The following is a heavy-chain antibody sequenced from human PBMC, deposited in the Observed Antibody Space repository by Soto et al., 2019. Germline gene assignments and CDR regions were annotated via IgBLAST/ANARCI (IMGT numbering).Heavy chain of an antibody. Sequence: ASVKVSCKAFGYTFTSCAMHWVRQAPGQRLEWMGWINTDNGNTKYSQNFQGRVTITRDTSASTAYMELSSLRSADTAVYYCARDYYYGSGSNYYYYGMDVWGQGTTVTVSS. CDR2: INTDNGNT. CDR3: ARDYYYGSGSNYYYYGMDV. V-gene: IGHV1-3*04. CDR1: GYTFTSCA. J-gene: IGHJ6*02. D-gene: IGHD3-10*01.